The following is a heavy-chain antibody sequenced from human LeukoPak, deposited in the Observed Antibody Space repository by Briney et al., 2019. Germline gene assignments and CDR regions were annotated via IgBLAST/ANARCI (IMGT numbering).Heavy chain of an antibody. CDR2: ISSSSSTI. J-gene: IGHJ4*02. V-gene: IGHV3-48*01. Sequence: GGSLRLSCAASGFTFSSYSMNWVRQAPGKGLEWVSYISSSSSTIYYADSVKGRFTISRDNAKNSLYLQMNSLRAEDTAVYYCARAPGFLEWFPPDYWGQGTLVTVSS. CDR3: ARAPGFLEWFPPDY. D-gene: IGHD3-3*01. CDR1: GFTFSSYS.